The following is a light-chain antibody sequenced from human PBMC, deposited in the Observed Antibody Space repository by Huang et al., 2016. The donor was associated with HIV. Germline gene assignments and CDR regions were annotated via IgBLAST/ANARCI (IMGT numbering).Light chain of an antibody. CDR3: QQYNNWHLT. Sequence: IVMTQTPATLPVSPGGRATLSCRASQSVGGNMAWYQQKPGQAPRLIIYGSTTRAAGVPARFSGSGSGTDCTLTIYNLQSEDFAVYYCQQYNNWHLTFGGGTTV. V-gene: IGKV3-15*01. J-gene: IGKJ4*01. CDR1: QSVGGN. CDR2: GST.